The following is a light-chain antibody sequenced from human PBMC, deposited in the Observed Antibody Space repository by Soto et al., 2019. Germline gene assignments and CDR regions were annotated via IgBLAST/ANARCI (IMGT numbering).Light chain of an antibody. CDR3: TSYTRDTALV. CDR1: SSDVGTYNY. CDR2: EVS. J-gene: IGLJ1*01. Sequence: QSALTQPASVSGSPGQSITISCTGTSSDVGTYNYVSWYQHHPGKAPKLIIYEVSNRPSGVCNRFSGSKSGSTASLTISGLQAEDEADYHCTSYTRDTALVFGTGTKLTVL. V-gene: IGLV2-14*01.